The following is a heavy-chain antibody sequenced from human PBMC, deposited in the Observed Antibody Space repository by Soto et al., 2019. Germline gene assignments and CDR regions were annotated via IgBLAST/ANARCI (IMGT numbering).Heavy chain of an antibody. CDR1: GFTFSSYS. J-gene: IGHJ6*02. Sequence: GGSLRLSCAASGFTFSSYSMNWVRQAPGKGLEWVSSISSSSSYIYYADSVKGRFTISRDNAKNSLYLQMNSRRAEDTAVYYCARDSGVGGSYLLRAYYYGMDVWGQGTTVTSP. V-gene: IGHV3-21*01. D-gene: IGHD1-26*01. CDR3: ARDSGVGGSYLLRAYYYGMDV. CDR2: ISSSSSYI.